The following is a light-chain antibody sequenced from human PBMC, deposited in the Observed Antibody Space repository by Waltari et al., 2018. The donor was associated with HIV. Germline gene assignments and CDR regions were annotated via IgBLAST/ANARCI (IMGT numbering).Light chain of an antibody. CDR1: TTDVSSSNL. CDR3: CSYASSGTFVV. Sequence: QSALTQPASVSGSPGQSITISCTGITTDVSSSNLVSWYQHHPGKAPKLMIFEVDKRPSGVSNRFAGSKSGNTASLTISWLPAEDEADYYCCSYASSGTFVVFGGGTNLTVL. CDR2: EVD. V-gene: IGLV2-23*02. J-gene: IGLJ2*01.